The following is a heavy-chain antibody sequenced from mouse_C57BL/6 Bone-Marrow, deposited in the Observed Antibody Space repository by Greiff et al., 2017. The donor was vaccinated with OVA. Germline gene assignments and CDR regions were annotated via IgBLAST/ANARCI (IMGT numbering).Heavy chain of an antibody. J-gene: IGHJ3*01. D-gene: IGHD1-1*02. V-gene: IGHV2-9*01. CDR1: GFSLTSYG. CDR3: AKQERYLGGSSPFAY. Sequence: VQLVESGPGLVAPSQSLSITCTVSGFSLTSYGVDWVRQPPGQGLEWLGVIWGGGSTNYNSALMSRLSISKDNSKSQVFLKMNRLQTRDTAMYYCAKQERYLGGSSPFAYWGQGTLVTVSA. CDR2: IWGGGST.